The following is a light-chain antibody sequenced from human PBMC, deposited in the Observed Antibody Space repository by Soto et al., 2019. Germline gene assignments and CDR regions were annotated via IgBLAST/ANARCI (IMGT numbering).Light chain of an antibody. CDR1: QPIDGTY. Sequence: VLTQSPGTLSVSPGERATLSCGANQPIDGTYLAWYQQKPGQAPTILIYSASTRASGTPDRFSGSGSGADYTLTISRLEPEDLAVYYCQLYGKSRGYTFGQGTKLQI. J-gene: IGKJ2*01. CDR3: QLYGKSRGYT. CDR2: SAS. V-gene: IGKV3-20*01.